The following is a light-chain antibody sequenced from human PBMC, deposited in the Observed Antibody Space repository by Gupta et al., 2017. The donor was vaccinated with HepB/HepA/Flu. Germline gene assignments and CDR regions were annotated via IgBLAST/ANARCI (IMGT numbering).Light chain of an antibody. CDR1: QSGLYSSNNKNY. V-gene: IGKV4-1*01. Sequence: DIVMTQSPDSLAVSLGERATINCKSSQSGLYSSNNKNYLAWYQQKPGQPPKLLIYWASTRESGVPDRFSGRGSGTDFTLTISSLQAEDVAVYYCQQDDSTPITFGQGTRLEIK. CDR3: QQDDSTPIT. J-gene: IGKJ5*01. CDR2: WAS.